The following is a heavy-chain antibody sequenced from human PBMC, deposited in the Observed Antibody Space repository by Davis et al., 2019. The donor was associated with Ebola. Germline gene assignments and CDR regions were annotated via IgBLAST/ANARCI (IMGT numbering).Heavy chain of an antibody. CDR3: ARAGVAMLGWFDP. D-gene: IGHD3-3*01. Sequence: GESLKISCAASGFTFSSYGMHWVRQAPGKGLEWVAVIWYDGSNKYYADSVKGRFTISRDNAKNSLYLQMNSLRAEDTAVYYCARAGVAMLGWFDPWGQGTLVTVSS. CDR2: IWYDGSNK. CDR1: GFTFSSYG. V-gene: IGHV3-33*01. J-gene: IGHJ5*02.